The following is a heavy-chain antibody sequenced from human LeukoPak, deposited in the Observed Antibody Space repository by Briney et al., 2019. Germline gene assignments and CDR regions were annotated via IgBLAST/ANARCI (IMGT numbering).Heavy chain of an antibody. J-gene: IGHJ4*02. CDR2: IIPIFGTA. CDR1: GGTFSSYA. CDR3: ARGSRPHYYDSSGYSAFPSGFDY. Sequence: SVKVSCKASGGTFSSYAISWVRQTPGQGLEWMGGIIPIFGTANYAQKFQGRVTITADESTSTAYMELSSLRSEDTAVYYCARGSRPHYYDSSGYSAFPSGFDYWGQGTLVTVSS. V-gene: IGHV1-69*13. D-gene: IGHD3-22*01.